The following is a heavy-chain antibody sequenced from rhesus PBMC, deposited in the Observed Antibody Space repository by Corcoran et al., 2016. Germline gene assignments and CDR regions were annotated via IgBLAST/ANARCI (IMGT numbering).Heavy chain of an antibody. CDR2: FYGSGGST. V-gene: IGHV4-93*02. D-gene: IGHD2-27*01. J-gene: IGHJ4*01. CDR3: ATRRSGTPFDY. CDR1: GGSISSSNW. Sequence: QVQLQESGPAVVKPSETLSLTCAVSGGSISSSNWWSWIRQSPGKGLEWIGGFYGSGGSTEYNPSLTSRVTLSIDTSKNQFSLELSSVTAAYTAVYYCATRRSGTPFDYWGQGVLVTVST.